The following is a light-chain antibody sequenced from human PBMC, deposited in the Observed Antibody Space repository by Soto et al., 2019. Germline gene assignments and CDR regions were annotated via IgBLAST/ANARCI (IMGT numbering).Light chain of an antibody. V-gene: IGKV3-15*01. CDR3: QQYNNWPPLT. Sequence: EIVMTQSPATLSVSPGETATLSCRASQSVGSAVAWYQHKPGQAPRLLIVGASIRAPGVPGRSSGGGSGSESTLAISGLQSEDFAVYYGQQYNNWPPLTFGGGTTVEIK. J-gene: IGKJ4*01. CDR1: QSVGSA. CDR2: GAS.